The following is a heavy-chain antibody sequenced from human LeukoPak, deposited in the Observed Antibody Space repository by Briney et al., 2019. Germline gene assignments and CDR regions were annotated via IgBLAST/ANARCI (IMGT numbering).Heavy chain of an antibody. D-gene: IGHD1-20*01. J-gene: IGHJ4*02. CDR2: ISSTVITT. V-gene: IGHV3-11*01. CDR3: VRSVYNWNDVDY. Sequence: PGGSLRLSCVAPGFTFTDYYMSWIRQAPGKGLEWVSYISSTVITTYYADSVKGRFTISRDNAKNSLYPQMNSLRAEDTAVYYCVRSVYNWNDVDYWGQGTLVTVSS. CDR1: GFTFTDYY.